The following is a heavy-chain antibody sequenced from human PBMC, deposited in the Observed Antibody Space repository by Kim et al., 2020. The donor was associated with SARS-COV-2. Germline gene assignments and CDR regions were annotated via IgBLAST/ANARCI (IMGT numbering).Heavy chain of an antibody. V-gene: IGHV4-39*01. CDR1: GGSISSSSYY. Sequence: SETLSLTCTVSGGSISSSSYYWGWIRQPPGKGLEWIGSIYYSGSTYYNPSLKSRVTISVDTSKNQFSLKLSSVTAADTAVYYCAKTINSSGWYDSLNWFDPWGQGTLVTVSS. CDR3: AKTINSSGWYDSLNWFDP. D-gene: IGHD6-19*01. J-gene: IGHJ5*02. CDR2: IYYSGST.